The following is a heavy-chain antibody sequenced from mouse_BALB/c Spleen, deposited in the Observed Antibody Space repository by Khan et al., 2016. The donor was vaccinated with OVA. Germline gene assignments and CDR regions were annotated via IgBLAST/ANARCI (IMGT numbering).Heavy chain of an antibody. D-gene: IGHD2-14*01. CDR2: INPSNDYT. Sequence: QMQLKQSGAELARPGASVKMSCKASGYTFTSYTIHWIKKRPGQGLEWIGYINPSNDYTNYNQKFKDKATLTTDKSSTTAYLQLSSLTSDDSAVYNCVRDGAYHRNDGWFAYWGQGTLVTVSA. J-gene: IGHJ3*01. CDR3: VRDGAYHRNDGWFAY. CDR1: GYTFTSYT. V-gene: IGHV1-4*01.